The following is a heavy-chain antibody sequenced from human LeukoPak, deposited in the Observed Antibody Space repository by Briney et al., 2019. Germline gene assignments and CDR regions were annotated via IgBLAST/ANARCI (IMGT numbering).Heavy chain of an antibody. CDR2: ITYDGSNT. D-gene: IGHD3-10*01. V-gene: IGHV3-30*04. CDR3: ARPGGYAFDI. CDR1: GFIFSTYA. Sequence: GGSLRLSCTASGFIFSTYAFHWVRQAPGKGPEWVAFITYDGSNTFFADSVKGRFTLSRDNSKNAPYLQMNSLRPADTAVYYCARPGGYAFDIWGQGTMVTVSS. J-gene: IGHJ3*02.